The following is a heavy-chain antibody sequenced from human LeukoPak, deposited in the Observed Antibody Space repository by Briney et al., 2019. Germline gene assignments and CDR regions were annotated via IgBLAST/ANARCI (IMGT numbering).Heavy chain of an antibody. V-gene: IGHV4-59*01. CDR3: ARDEGRQYYYDSSGYYLGAFDI. CDR1: GGSISSYY. J-gene: IGHJ3*02. D-gene: IGHD3-22*01. Sequence: SETLSLTCTVSGGSISSYYWSWIRQPPGKGLEWIGYIYYSGSTSYNPSLKSRVTISVDTSKNQFSLKLSSVTAADTAVYYCARDEGRQYYYDSSGYYLGAFDIWGQGTMVTVSS. CDR2: IYYSGST.